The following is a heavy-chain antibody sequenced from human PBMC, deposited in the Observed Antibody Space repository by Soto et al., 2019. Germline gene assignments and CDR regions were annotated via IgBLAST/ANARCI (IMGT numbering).Heavy chain of an antibody. Sequence: PGGSLRLSCAASGFTFSSYAMHWVRQAPGKGLEWVAIISYDGSNKYSADSLKGRFTISRDNSKNTLYLQMNSLRAEDTAIYYCAKAYSSIWSHWYFDLWGLGTLVTVSS. CDR3: AKAYSSIWSHWYFDL. D-gene: IGHD6-13*01. V-gene: IGHV3-30-3*01. CDR1: GFTFSSYA. J-gene: IGHJ2*01. CDR2: ISYDGSNK.